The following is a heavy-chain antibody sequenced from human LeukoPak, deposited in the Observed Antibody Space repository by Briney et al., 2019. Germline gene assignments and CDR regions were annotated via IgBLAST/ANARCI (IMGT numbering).Heavy chain of an antibody. CDR2: ISYDGSTK. V-gene: IGHV3-30*04. Sequence: GRSLRPSCAASGFTFTNYAMQWVRQAPGKGLEWVAVISYDGSTKYYADSVKGRFSISRDNSKYTLYLQVNSLRTEDTAVYYCARGGYSTDAYYFDYWGQGTLVTVSS. D-gene: IGHD5-18*01. CDR1: GFTFTNYA. CDR3: ARGGYSTDAYYFDY. J-gene: IGHJ4*02.